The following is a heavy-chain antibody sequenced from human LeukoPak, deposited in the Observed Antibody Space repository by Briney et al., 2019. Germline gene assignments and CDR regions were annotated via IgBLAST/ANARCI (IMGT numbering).Heavy chain of an antibody. V-gene: IGHV3-30*03. J-gene: IGHJ6*02. CDR2: ISNDERDK. CDR1: GFTFSSCG. CDR3: ARGPDYYYYHGLDV. Sequence: GRSLRLSCAASGFTFSSCGMHWVRQAPGKGLEWVAVISNDERDKYYADSVKGRFTISRDNSKNTLYLQMNSLRAEDTAVYFCARGPDYYYYHGLDVWGQGTTVTVSS.